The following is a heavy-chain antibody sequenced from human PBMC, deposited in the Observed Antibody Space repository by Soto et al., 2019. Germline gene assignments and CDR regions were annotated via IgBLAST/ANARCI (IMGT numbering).Heavy chain of an antibody. CDR3: ARGAGIILGGDHFFYGMDV. CDR2: INGGNGDT. Sequence: QVQLVQSGAEVRKPGASVKVSCKASGYSLTTFAMHWVRQAPAQRLGWMGRINGGNGDTRYSQRVQGRVTITRDTAATTGNLQLGSLGSEDTAVHCCARGAGIILGGDHFFYGMDVWGQGTTVIVSS. D-gene: IGHD3-10*01. J-gene: IGHJ6*02. V-gene: IGHV1-3*01. CDR1: GYSLTTFA.